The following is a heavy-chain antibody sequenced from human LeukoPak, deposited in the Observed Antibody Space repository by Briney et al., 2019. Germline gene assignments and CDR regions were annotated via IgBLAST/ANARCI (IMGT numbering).Heavy chain of an antibody. Sequence: GGSLRLSCAASGFTFSSYAMHWVRQAPGKGLEWVAVISYDGSNKNYADAVKGRFTISRDNSKNPLYLQMNSLRAEDTAVHYCAREDFLSSSWSPEGYFDYWGQGTLVTVSS. CDR2: ISYDGSNK. J-gene: IGHJ4*02. CDR3: AREDFLSSSWSPEGYFDY. CDR1: GFTFSSYA. V-gene: IGHV3-30-3*01. D-gene: IGHD6-13*01.